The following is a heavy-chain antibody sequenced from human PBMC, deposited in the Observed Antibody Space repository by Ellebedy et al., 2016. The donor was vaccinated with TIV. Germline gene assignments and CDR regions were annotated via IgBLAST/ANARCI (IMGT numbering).Heavy chain of an antibody. CDR3: ARHWGRTYYSAFDY. V-gene: IGHV5-51*01. CDR1: GYNFASSW. J-gene: IGHJ4*02. D-gene: IGHD1-26*01. CDR2: IYPGDSDT. Sequence: GESLKISCQGSGYNFASSWIGWVRQMPGKGLAWMGIIYPGDSDTRYSPSFQGQVTISADKSISTAYLQWSSLEASDTAMYYCARHWGRTYYSAFDYWGQGTLVTVSS.